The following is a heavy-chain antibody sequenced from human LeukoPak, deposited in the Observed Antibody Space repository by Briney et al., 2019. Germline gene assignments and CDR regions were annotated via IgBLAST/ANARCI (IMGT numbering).Heavy chain of an antibody. J-gene: IGHJ3*01. D-gene: IGHD5-24*01. CDR1: GFNFITAA. Sequence: GGSLRLSCAACGFNFITAAMTWVRQAPGKGLEWVSLIGSGGGSTYYADSVKGRFTISRDNFNHTLSLQMNSLRVEDTAIYYCVKDIQLSTWGLGTMVTVSS. V-gene: IGHV3-23*01. CDR2: IGSGGGST. CDR3: VKDIQLST.